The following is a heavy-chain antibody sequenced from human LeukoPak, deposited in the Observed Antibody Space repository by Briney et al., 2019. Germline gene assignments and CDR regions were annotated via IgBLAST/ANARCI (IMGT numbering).Heavy chain of an antibody. V-gene: IGHV4-39*07. CDR1: GGSISSSSYY. CDR3: VRRHYDYVWGSYRYMAFDY. CDR2: IYYSGST. Sequence: SETLSLTCTVSGGSISSSSYYWGWIRQPPGKGLEWIGSIYYSGSTYYNPSLKSRVTISVDTSKNQFSLKLSSVTAADTAVYYCVRRHYDYVWGSYRYMAFDYWGQGTLVTVSS. D-gene: IGHD3-16*02. J-gene: IGHJ4*02.